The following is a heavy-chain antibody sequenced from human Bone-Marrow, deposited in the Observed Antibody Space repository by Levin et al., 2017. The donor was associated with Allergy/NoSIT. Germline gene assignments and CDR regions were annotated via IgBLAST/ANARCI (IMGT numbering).Heavy chain of an antibody. CDR1: GFTFSDHY. D-gene: IGHD6-13*01. J-gene: IGHJ4*02. CDR2: IRNKANRHTT. CDR3: VREGAAAGDFDY. V-gene: IGHV3-72*01. Sequence: GESLKISCAASGFTFSDHYMDWVRQAPGKGLQWVGRIRNKANRHTTEYAASVQGRLSISRDDQKKSLYFEMTRLKPEDTAVYYCVREGAAAGDFDYWGQGVLVTVSS.